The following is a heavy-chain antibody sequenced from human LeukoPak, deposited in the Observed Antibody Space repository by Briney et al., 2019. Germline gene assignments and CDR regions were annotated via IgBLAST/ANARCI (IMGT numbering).Heavy chain of an antibody. J-gene: IGHJ6*02. Sequence: GASLIISCAVSGFTVISNYMSWIRQAPGKRLDSITVIYSGSSTYYADSVKGRFTISRDNSRNTLYLQMNSLRAEDTAVYYCAREHVDIVATTYYYYYYGMDVWGQGTTVTVSS. V-gene: IGHV3-53*01. CDR1: GFTVISNY. CDR2: IYSGSST. CDR3: AREHVDIVATTYYYYYYGMDV. D-gene: IGHD5-12*01.